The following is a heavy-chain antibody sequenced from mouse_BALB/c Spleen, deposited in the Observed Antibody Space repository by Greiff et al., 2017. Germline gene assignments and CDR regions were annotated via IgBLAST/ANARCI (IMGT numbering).Heavy chain of an antibody. CDR3: ARETAYGNFFMDY. CDR1: GFSLTGYG. D-gene: IGHD2-10*02. CDR2: IWGDGST. V-gene: IGHV2-6-7*01. J-gene: IGHJ4*01. Sequence: VNVVESGPGLVAPSQSLSITCTVSGFSLTGYGVNWVRQPPGKGLEWLGMIWGDGSTDYNSALKSRLSISKDNSKSQVFLKMNSLQTDDTARYYCARETAYGNFFMDYWGQGTSVTVSS.